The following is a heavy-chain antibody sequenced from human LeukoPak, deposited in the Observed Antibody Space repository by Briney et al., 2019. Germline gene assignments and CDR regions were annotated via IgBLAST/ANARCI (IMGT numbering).Heavy chain of an antibody. V-gene: IGHV4-34*01. Sequence: SETLSLTCAVYGGSFSGYYWSWIRQPPGKGLEWIGEINHSGSTNYNPSLKSRVTISVDTSKNQFSLKLSSVTAADTAVYYCARDGSGNFDYWGQGTLVTVSS. J-gene: IGHJ4*02. CDR1: GGSFSGYY. CDR2: INHSGST. D-gene: IGHD3-10*01. CDR3: ARDGSGNFDY.